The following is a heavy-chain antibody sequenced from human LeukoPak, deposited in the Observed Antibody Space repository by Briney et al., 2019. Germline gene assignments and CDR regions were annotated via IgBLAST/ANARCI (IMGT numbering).Heavy chain of an antibody. CDR3: ARDLSSYSNPYGY. J-gene: IGHJ4*02. Sequence: PSETLSLTCAVYGGSFSGYYWSWIRQPPGKGLEWIGEINHSGSTNYNPSLKGRVTISVDTSKNQFSLKLSSVTAADTAVYYCARDLSSYSNPYGYWGQGTLVTVSS. CDR1: GGSFSGYY. D-gene: IGHD4-11*01. V-gene: IGHV4-34*01. CDR2: INHSGST.